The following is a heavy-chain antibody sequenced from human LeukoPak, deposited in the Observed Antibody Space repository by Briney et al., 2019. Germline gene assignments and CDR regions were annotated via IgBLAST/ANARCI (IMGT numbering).Heavy chain of an antibody. Sequence: SETLSLTCSVSGGFIRSFYWSWIRQPPGKGLEWIGYIYYSGSSNYNPSLQRRVTISVDTSKNYFSLRLSSVPAADTAVYYCAREGGVGATQSRMDLWRQGPTVPVPS. V-gene: IGHV4-59*01. CDR3: AREGGVGATQSRMDL. CDR1: GGFIRSFY. J-gene: IGHJ6*02. D-gene: IGHD1-26*01. CDR2: IYYSGSS.